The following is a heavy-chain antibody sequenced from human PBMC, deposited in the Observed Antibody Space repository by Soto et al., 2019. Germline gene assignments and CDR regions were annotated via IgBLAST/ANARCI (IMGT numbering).Heavy chain of an antibody. CDR1: GFTFSSYA. V-gene: IGHV3-30-3*01. D-gene: IGHD4-17*01. CDR3: ASTVARGSQKGSYYYYGMDV. CDR2: ISYDGSNK. J-gene: IGHJ6*02. Sequence: PGGSLRLSCAASGFTFSSYAMHWVRQAPGKGLEWVAVISYDGSNKYYADSVKGRFTISRDNSKNTLYLQMNSLRAEDTAVYYCASTVARGSQKGSYYYYGMDVWGQGTTVTVSS.